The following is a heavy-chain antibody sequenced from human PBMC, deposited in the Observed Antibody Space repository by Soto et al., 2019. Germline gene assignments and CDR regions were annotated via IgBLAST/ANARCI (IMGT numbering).Heavy chain of an antibody. J-gene: IGHJ4*02. D-gene: IGHD3-22*01. CDR3: AKEGSMIVVVITYFDY. CDR1: GFTFSSYA. V-gene: IGHV3-23*01. CDR2: ISGSGGST. Sequence: EVQLLESGGGLVQPGGSLRLSCAASGFTFSSYAMSWVRQAPGKGLEWVSAISGSGGSTYYADSVKGRFTISRDNSKNTLYQQMNSLRAEDTAVYYCAKEGSMIVVVITYFDYWGQGTLVTVSS.